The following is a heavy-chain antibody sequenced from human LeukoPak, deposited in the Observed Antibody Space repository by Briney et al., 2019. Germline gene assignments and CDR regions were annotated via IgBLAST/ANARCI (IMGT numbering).Heavy chain of an antibody. Sequence: SETLSLTCTVSGGPINRGDYYWSWIRQRPGKGLEWIGYIYYSGSTYSNPSLKSRVTISVDTSKNQFSLNLSSVTAADTAVYYCARYCSSTNCYKGGFDPWGQGTLVTVSS. CDR1: GGPINRGDYY. CDR2: IYYSGST. D-gene: IGHD2-2*02. V-gene: IGHV4-31*03. J-gene: IGHJ5*02. CDR3: ARYCSSTNCYKGGFDP.